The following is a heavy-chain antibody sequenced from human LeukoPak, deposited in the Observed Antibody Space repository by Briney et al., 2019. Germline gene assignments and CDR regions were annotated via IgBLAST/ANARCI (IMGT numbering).Heavy chain of an antibody. Sequence: GGSLRLSCAASGFTFSNAWTSWVRQAPGKGLEWVGRIKSKTGGGTTDYAAPVKGRFTISRDDSKNTLYLQMNSLKTEDTAVYYCTTERTVGDLFDYWGQGTLVTVSS. CDR3: TTERTVGDLFDY. CDR1: GFTFSNAW. V-gene: IGHV3-15*01. CDR2: IKSKTGGGTT. D-gene: IGHD1-1*01. J-gene: IGHJ4*02.